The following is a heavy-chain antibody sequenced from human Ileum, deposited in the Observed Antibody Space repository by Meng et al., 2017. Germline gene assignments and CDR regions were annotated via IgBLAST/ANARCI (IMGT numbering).Heavy chain of an antibody. CDR3: ARWTGSYKDY. CDR2: ISSDGYRI. V-gene: IGHV3-64*01. J-gene: IGHJ4*02. Sequence: GESLKISCTASGFTFSTSSMHWVRQAPGKGLEYVSAISSDGYRIYYGYSMEARFTISRDNSKNTLYLQMDNVRLEDMAVYYCARWTGSYKDYWGQGTLVTVSS. CDR1: GFTFSTSS. D-gene: IGHD3-10*01.